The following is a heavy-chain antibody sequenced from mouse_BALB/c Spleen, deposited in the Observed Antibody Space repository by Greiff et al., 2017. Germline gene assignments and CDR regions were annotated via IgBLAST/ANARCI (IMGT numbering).Heavy chain of an antibody. CDR2: IYPGSGST. D-gene: IGHD2-2*01. Sequence: VQLQQPGAELVKPGPSVKLSCKASGYNFTSYWINWVKLRPGQGLEWIGDIYPGSGSTNYNEKFKSKATLTVDTSSSTAYMQLSSLASEDSALYYCARWLRFVDYGGQGTTLTVAS. CDR1: GYNFTSYW. J-gene: IGHJ2*01. V-gene: IGHV1-55*01. CDR3: ARWLRFVDY.